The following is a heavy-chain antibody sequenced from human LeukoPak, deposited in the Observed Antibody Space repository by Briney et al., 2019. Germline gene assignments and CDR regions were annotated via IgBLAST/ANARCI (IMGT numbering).Heavy chain of an antibody. J-gene: IGHJ4*02. Sequence: SETLSLTCAVYGGSFSGYYWSWIRQPPGKGLEWIGEINHSGSTNYNPPLKSRVTISVDTSKNQFSLKLSSVTAADTAVYYCARDGRFPPEVLPRYFDYWGQGTLVTVSS. CDR2: INHSGST. CDR3: ARDGRFPPEVLPRYFDY. D-gene: IGHD1-26*01. CDR1: GGSFSGYY. V-gene: IGHV4-34*01.